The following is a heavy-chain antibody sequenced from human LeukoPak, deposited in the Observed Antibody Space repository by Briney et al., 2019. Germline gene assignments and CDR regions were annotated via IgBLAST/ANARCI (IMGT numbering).Heavy chain of an antibody. CDR2: INHSGST. CDR3: ARILTYYYDSSGYRFDY. J-gene: IGHJ4*02. V-gene: IGHV4-34*01. Sequence: PSETLSLTCAVYGGSFSGYYWSWIRQPPGKGLERIGEINHSGSTNYNPSLKSRVTISVDTSKNQFSLKLSSVTAADTAVYYCARILTYYYDSSGYRFDYWGQGTLVTVSS. D-gene: IGHD3-22*01. CDR1: GGSFSGYY.